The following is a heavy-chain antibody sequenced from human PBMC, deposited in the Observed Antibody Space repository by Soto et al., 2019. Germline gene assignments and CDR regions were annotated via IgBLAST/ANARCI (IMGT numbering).Heavy chain of an antibody. CDR2: IVVGSGNT. D-gene: IGHD3-3*01. CDR1: GFTFSRSA. V-gene: IGHV1-58*01. CDR3: AEDREYHDFRSAYFRFDP. Sequence: SVKVSCKASGFTFSRSAVQWVRQARGQGLEWIGWIVVGSGNTNYAQKFEERVTITRDLSTSTAYMELSSLRSEDTAVYYCAEDREYHDFRSAYFRFDPWGKGTLVNVSA. J-gene: IGHJ5*02.